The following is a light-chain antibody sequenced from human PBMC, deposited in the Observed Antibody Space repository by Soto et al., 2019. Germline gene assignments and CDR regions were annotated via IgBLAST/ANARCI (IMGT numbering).Light chain of an antibody. CDR3: QQYDNPSYT. CDR2: DAS. J-gene: IGKJ2*01. Sequence: DLQMTQSPSSLSASVGDRVTITCQASQDISNYLNWYQQKPGKAPKLLIYDASNLETGVPSRFSGSGSGTDVPFTISSLQPEDIATYYCQQYDNPSYTFGQGTKLEIK. CDR1: QDISNY. V-gene: IGKV1-33*01.